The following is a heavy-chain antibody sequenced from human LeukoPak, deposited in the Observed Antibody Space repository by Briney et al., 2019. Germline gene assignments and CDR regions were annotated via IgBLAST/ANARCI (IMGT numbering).Heavy chain of an antibody. V-gene: IGHV4-39*01. CDR3: VSYDYWSGRGWFDP. J-gene: IGHJ5*02. CDR1: GGSISSSSYC. CDR2: IYYSGST. Sequence: SETLSLTCTVSGGSISSSSYCWGWIRQPPGKGLEWIGSIYYSGSTYYNPSLKSRVTISVDTSKNQFSLKLSSVTAADTAVHYCVSYDYWSGRGWFDPWGQGTLVTVSS. D-gene: IGHD3-3*01.